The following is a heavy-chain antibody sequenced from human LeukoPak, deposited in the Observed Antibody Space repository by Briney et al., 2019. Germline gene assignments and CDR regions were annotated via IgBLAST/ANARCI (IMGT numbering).Heavy chain of an antibody. CDR2: ISAYNGNT. J-gene: IGHJ4*02. V-gene: IGHV1-18*01. Sequence: ASVKVSCKASGYTFTSYGISWVRQAPGQGLEWMGWISAYNGNTNYAQKLQGRVTMTTDTSTSTAYMELRSLRSDDTAVYYCARVYDDYGDYGETDHWGQGTLVTVSS. CDR1: GYTFTSYG. D-gene: IGHD4-17*01. CDR3: ARVYDDYGDYGETDH.